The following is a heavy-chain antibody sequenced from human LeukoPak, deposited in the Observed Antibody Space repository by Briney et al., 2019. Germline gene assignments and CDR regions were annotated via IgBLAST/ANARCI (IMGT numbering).Heavy chain of an antibody. CDR1: GGSISTYY. CDR2: IYYSGST. CDR3: ARKDEQQLNGGGYFQH. J-gene: IGHJ1*01. Sequence: SEPLSLTCTVSGGSISTYYWSWIRQPPGKGLEWIGYIYYSGSTNYNPSLKSRVTISVDTSKNQFSLKLSSVTAADTAVYYCARKDEQQLNGGGYFQHWGQGTLVTVSS. V-gene: IGHV4-59*12. D-gene: IGHD6-13*01.